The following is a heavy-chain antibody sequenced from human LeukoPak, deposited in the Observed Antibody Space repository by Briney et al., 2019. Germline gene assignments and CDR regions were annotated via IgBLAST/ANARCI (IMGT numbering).Heavy chain of an antibody. D-gene: IGHD5-12*01. J-gene: IGHJ6*04. CDR1: GGSVSSGSYY. Sequence: SETLSLTCTVSGGSVSSGSYYWSWIRQPPGKGLEWIGYIYYSRSTNYNPSLKSRVTISVDTSKNQFSLKLSSVTAADTAVYYCASGSGYEWLGQNYGMDVWGKGTTVTVSS. CDR2: IYYSRST. CDR3: ASGSGYEWLGQNYGMDV. V-gene: IGHV4-61*01.